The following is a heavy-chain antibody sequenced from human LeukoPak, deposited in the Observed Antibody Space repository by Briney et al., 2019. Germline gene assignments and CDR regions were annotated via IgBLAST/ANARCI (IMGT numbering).Heavy chain of an antibody. CDR3: ARGQLDEMATKAVAFDI. V-gene: IGHV1-69*04. J-gene: IGHJ3*02. D-gene: IGHD5-24*01. CDR2: IIPILGIA. CDR1: GGTFSSYA. Sequence: ASVKVSCKASGGTFSSYAISWVRQAPGQGLEWMGRIIPILGIANYAQKLQGRVTITADKSTSTAYMELSSLRSEDTAVYYCARGQLDEMATKAVAFDIWGQGTMVTVSS.